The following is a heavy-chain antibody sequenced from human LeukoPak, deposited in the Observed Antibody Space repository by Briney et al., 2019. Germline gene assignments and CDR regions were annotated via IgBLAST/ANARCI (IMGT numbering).Heavy chain of an antibody. J-gene: IGHJ5*02. CDR1: GGTFSSYA. D-gene: IGHD6-13*01. CDR3: ARGGKYSSSANWFDP. V-gene: IGHV1-69*05. CDR2: IIPIFGTA. Sequence: SVKVSCKASGGTFSSYAISWVRQAPGQGLEWMGRIIPIFGTANYAQKFQGRVTITTDESTSTAYMELSSLRSEDTAVYYCARGGKYSSSANWFDPWGQGTLATVSS.